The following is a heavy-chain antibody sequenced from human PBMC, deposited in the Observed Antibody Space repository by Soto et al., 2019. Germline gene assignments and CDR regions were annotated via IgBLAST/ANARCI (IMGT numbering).Heavy chain of an antibody. J-gene: IGHJ4*02. CDR1: GFTFSSYA. V-gene: IGHV3-30-3*01. Sequence: QVQLVESGGGVVQPGRSLRLSCAASGFTFSSYAMHWVRQAPGKGLEWVAVISYDGSNKYYADSVKGRFTISRDNSKNTLYLQMNSLRAEDTAVYYCARDKRRQQPVTGVGYWGQGTLVTVSS. D-gene: IGHD6-13*01. CDR3: ARDKRRQQPVTGVGY. CDR2: ISYDGSNK.